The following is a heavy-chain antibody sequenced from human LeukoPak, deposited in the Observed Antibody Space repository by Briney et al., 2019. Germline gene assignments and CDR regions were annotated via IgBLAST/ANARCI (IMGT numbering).Heavy chain of an antibody. CDR3: ASVISWQWLVFFDY. D-gene: IGHD6-19*01. CDR2: IYYSGST. J-gene: IGHJ4*02. CDR1: GGSISSSSYY. Sequence: PSETLSLTCTVSGGSISSSSYYWGWIRQPPGKGLEWIGSIYYSGSTYYNPSLKSRVTISVDTSKNQFSLKLSSVTAADTAVYYCASVISWQWLVFFDYWGQGTLVTVSS. V-gene: IGHV4-39*01.